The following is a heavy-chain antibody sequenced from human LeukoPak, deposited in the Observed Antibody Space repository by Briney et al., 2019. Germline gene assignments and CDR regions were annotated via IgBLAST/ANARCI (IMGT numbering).Heavy chain of an antibody. CDR3: AKDGGITLFDY. V-gene: IGHV3-33*06. D-gene: IGHD3-10*01. J-gene: IGHJ4*02. CDR2: IWYDGSNK. CDR1: GFTFSSYG. Sequence: GRSLRLSCAASGFTFSSYGMHWVRQAPGKGLEWVAVIWYDGSNKYYADSVKGRFTISRDNSKNTLYLQMNSLRAEDTAVYYCAKDGGITLFDYWGQGTLVTVSS.